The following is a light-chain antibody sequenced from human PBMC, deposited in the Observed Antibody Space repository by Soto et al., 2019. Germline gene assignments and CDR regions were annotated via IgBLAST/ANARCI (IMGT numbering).Light chain of an antibody. Sequence: DIQMTQSPSSVAASIGDSVTITCRASQDVQNWLAWYQHKPGQAPKLLVFAASSLQSGVPSRFSATGFGTDFTLIIDSLQPEDFATYYCQQVKSFPQTFGQGTKL. J-gene: IGKJ2*01. CDR3: QQVKSFPQT. CDR2: AAS. V-gene: IGKV1-12*01. CDR1: QDVQNW.